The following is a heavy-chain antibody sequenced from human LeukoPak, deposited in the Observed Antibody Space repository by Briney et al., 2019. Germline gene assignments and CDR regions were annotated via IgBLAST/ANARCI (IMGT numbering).Heavy chain of an antibody. CDR3: ARDPYDFLDAFDI. D-gene: IGHD3-3*01. J-gene: IGHJ3*02. CDR2: ISWNSGSI. V-gene: IGHV3-9*01. CDR1: GFTFSSYA. Sequence: GGSLRLSCAASGFTFSSYAMHWVRQAPGKGLEWVSGISWNSGSIGYADSVKGRFTISRDNAKNSLYLQMNSLRAEDTAVYYCARDPYDFLDAFDIWGQGTMVTVSS.